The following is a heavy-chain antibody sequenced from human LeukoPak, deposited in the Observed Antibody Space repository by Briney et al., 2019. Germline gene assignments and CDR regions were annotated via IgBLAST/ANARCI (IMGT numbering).Heavy chain of an antibody. Sequence: SETLSLTCTVSGGSISSYYWSWIRQPPGKGLEWIGYIYYSGSTNYNPSLKSRVTISVDTSKHQFSLKLSSVTAADTAVYYCARDPRVLPPPSGGWFDPWGQRTLVTASS. J-gene: IGHJ5*02. CDR3: ARDPRVLPPPSGGWFDP. CDR1: GGSISSYY. D-gene: IGHD3-10*01. V-gene: IGHV4-59*01. CDR2: IYYSGST.